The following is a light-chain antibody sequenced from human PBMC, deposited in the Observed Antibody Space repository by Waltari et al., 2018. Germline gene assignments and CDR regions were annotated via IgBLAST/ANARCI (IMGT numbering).Light chain of an antibody. CDR2: AAS. CDR1: QSVSTK. V-gene: IGKV3-15*01. Sequence: IVVTQSPASLSVSPGERATLSCRASQSVSTKLGWYQQRPGPAPRLLIYAASTRAIGIPARFSGGGSGTEFTLTISSLQSEDLGIYYCQQYEKWPTTFGQGTRLDSK. CDR3: QQYEKWPTT. J-gene: IGKJ5*01.